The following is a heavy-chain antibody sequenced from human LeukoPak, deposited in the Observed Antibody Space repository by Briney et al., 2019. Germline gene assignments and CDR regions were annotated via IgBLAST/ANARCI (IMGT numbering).Heavy chain of an antibody. D-gene: IGHD3-22*01. V-gene: IGHV4-61*01. CDR2: ISNSGST. CDR3: ARSPSGYRFDS. J-gene: IGHJ4*02. Sequence: SEALSLTCAVSGGYVNRGTFFWTWIRKPPGKGLEWIGYISNSGSTNYHPSLKSRVTTSSDTSKTQFTLKLTSVTAADTAVYYCARSPSGYRFDSWGQGTLVTVSS. CDR1: GGYVNRGTFF.